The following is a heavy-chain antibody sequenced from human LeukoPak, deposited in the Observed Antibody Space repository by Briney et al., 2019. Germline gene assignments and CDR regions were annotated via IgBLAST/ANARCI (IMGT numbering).Heavy chain of an antibody. J-gene: IGHJ4*02. Sequence: SETESLICTVSGGSVSSGIYYWTWFRQPPGKGLEWIGYIQFPGSTNYNPSLKSRVTKSVDTSKNQFSLKLSSVTAADTAVYYCENQVYWGQGTLVTVSS. CDR2: IQFPGST. CDR1: GGSVSSGIYY. CDR3: ENQVY. V-gene: IGHV4-61*01.